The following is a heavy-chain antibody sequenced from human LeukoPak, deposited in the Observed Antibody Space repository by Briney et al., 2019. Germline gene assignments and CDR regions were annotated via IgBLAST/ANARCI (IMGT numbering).Heavy chain of an antibody. CDR3: ARPRAPVTRISSFDI. D-gene: IGHD4-17*01. J-gene: IGHJ3*02. V-gene: IGHV3-53*01. CDR1: GFTVSSNS. CDR2: IYSDNT. Sequence: PGGSLRLSCTVSGFTVSSNSMSWVRQAPGKGLEWVSFIYSDNTHYSDSVKGRFTISRDNSKNTLYLQMNSLRAEDTAVYYCARPRAPVTRISSFDIWGQGTMVTVSS.